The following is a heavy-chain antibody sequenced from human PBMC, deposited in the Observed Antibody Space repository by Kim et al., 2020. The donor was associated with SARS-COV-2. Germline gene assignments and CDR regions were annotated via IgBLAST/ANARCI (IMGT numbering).Heavy chain of an antibody. Sequence: ASVKVSCKASGYTFTSYGISWVRQAPGQGLEWMGWISAYNGNTNYAQKLQGRVTMTTDTSTSTAYMELRSLRSDDTAVYYCARVVNRGAANKNWFDPWGQGTLVTVSS. CDR2: ISAYNGNT. D-gene: IGHD6-25*01. CDR1: GYTFTSYG. V-gene: IGHV1-18*01. CDR3: ARVVNRGAANKNWFDP. J-gene: IGHJ5*02.